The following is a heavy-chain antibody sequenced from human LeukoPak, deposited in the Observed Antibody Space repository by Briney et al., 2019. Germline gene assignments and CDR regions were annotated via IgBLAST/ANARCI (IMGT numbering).Heavy chain of an antibody. CDR2: VNLQGST. Sequence: SETLSLTCGVSGGSITSTNYWTWVRQPPGKGPEWIGEVNLQGSTNYNPSLMGRVAISVDMSENHISLQLTSVTAADTAVYYCAREGGPYRPLDYSGQGTLVTVSS. CDR1: GGSITSTNY. CDR3: AREGGPYRPLDY. V-gene: IGHV4-4*02. J-gene: IGHJ4*02.